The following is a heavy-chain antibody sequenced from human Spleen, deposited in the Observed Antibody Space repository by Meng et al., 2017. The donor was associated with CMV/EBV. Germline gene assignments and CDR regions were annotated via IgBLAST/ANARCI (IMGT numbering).Heavy chain of an antibody. CDR1: GFTFSDYY. CDR2: ISSGGSTI. Sequence: GGSLRLSCAASGFTFSDYYMSWIRQAPGKGLEWVSYISSGGSTISYADSVKGRFTISRDNAENSLYLQMNSLRADGTAVYYCTRVKGWSPYYSDYGMDVWGQGTTVTVSS. CDR3: TRVKGWSPYYSDYGMDV. V-gene: IGHV3-11*01. J-gene: IGHJ6*02. D-gene: IGHD3-3*01.